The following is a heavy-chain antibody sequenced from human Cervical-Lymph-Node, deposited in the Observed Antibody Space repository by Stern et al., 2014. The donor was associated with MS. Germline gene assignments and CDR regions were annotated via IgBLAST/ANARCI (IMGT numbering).Heavy chain of an antibody. J-gene: IGHJ4*02. Sequence: EVQLVESGGGLVQPGGSLRLSCVASGFTLSSYSMNWVRQGPGKGLEFVSYISSTGSAIYYADSVKGRFTISRDNAKNSLYLQMNSLRAEDTAVYYCARDPCYDISGYYCALDYWGQGTLVTVSS. CDR1: GFTLSSYS. CDR3: ARDPCYDISGYYCALDY. D-gene: IGHD3-22*01. V-gene: IGHV3-48*01. CDR2: ISSTGSAI.